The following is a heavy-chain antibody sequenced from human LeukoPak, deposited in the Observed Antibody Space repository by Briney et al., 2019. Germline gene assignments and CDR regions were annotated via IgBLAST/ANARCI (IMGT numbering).Heavy chain of an antibody. CDR2: ISSNGGST. J-gene: IGHJ6*02. CDR1: GFTFSSYA. D-gene: IGHD3-10*01. Sequence: PGGSLRLSCAASGFTFSSYAMHWVRQAPGKGLEYVSAISSNGGSTYYANSVKGRFTISRDNSKNTPYLQMGSLRAEDMAVYYCARALTMVRGSLSPYYYYGMDVSGQGTTVTVCS. CDR3: ARALTMVRGSLSPYYYYGMDV. V-gene: IGHV3-64*01.